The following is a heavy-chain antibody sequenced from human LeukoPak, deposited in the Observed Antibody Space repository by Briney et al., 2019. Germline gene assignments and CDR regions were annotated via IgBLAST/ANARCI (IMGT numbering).Heavy chain of an antibody. J-gene: IGHJ4*02. CDR1: GFTFSSYS. V-gene: IGHV3-21*06. Sequence: GGSLRLSCAASGFTFSSYSMSWIRQAPGKGLEWVSPVSGSSNYIYYVDSVKGRFAISRDNAKNSLYLQMNSLRAEDTAVYYCANGNGQQFLGWLHEAYFDYWGQGTLVTVSS. D-gene: IGHD3-3*01. CDR2: VSGSSNYI. CDR3: ANGNGQQFLGWLHEAYFDY.